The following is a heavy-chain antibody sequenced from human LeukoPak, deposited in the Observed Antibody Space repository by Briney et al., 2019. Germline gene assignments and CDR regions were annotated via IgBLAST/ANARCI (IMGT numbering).Heavy chain of an antibody. CDR3: ASFNYYGSGSSDY. CDR2: IYTSGST. CDR1: GGSICSYY. D-gene: IGHD3-10*01. J-gene: IGHJ4*02. Sequence: SETLSLTCTVSGGSICSYYWSWIRQPAGKGLEWIGRIYTSGSTNYNPSLKSRVTMSVDTSKNQFSLKLSSVTAADTAVYYCASFNYYGSGSSDYWGQGTLVTVSS. V-gene: IGHV4-4*07.